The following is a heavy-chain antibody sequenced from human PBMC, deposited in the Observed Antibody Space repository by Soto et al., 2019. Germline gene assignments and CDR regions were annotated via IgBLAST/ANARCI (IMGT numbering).Heavy chain of an antibody. V-gene: IGHV3-48*02. CDR2: VSMDSDTI. D-gene: IGHD3-3*01. J-gene: IGHJ6*02. CDR1: GFDFSTYS. CDR3: ARLYYDYV. Sequence: GGSLRLSCTASGFDFSTYSMNWVRQAPGKGLEWIAYVSMDSDTIHYADSVKGRFTISRDDAANSLSLKMNSLSHEDTATYSCARLYYDYVWGQGTTVTVSS.